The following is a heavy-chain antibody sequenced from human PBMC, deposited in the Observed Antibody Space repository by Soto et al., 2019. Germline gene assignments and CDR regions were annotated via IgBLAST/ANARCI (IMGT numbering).Heavy chain of an antibody. J-gene: IGHJ6*02. Sequence: SVKVSCKASGGTFSSYAISWVRQAPGQGLEWMGGIIPIFGTANYAQKFQGRVTITADKSTSTAYMELSSLRSEDTAVYYCALTGTTFRYYYYGMDVWGQGTTVTVLL. CDR2: IIPIFGTA. V-gene: IGHV1-69*06. D-gene: IGHD1-7*01. CDR1: GGTFSSYA. CDR3: ALTGTTFRYYYYGMDV.